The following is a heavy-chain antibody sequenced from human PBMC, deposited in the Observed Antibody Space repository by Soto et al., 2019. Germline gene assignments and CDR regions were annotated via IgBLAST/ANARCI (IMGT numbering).Heavy chain of an antibody. CDR3: AKFLYDFWSGTDY. CDR1: GFTFSSYA. CDR2: ISSNGGST. Sequence: GGSLRLSCAASGFTFSSYAMHWVRQAPGKGLEYVSAISSNGGSTYYANSVKGRFTISRDNSKNTLYLQMGSLRAEDMAVYYCAKFLYDFWSGTDYWGQGTLVTVSS. J-gene: IGHJ4*02. V-gene: IGHV3-64*01. D-gene: IGHD3-3*01.